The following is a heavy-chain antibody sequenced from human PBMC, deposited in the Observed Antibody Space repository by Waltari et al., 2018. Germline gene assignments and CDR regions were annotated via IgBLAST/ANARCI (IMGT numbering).Heavy chain of an antibody. CDR2: INHSGST. D-gene: IGHD3-10*01. CDR3: ARDAYYYGSGSYLFDP. Sequence: QVQLQQWGAGLLKPSETLSLTCAVSGGSFSGYYWSWIRQPPGKGLEWIGEINHSGSTNYNPSLKSRVTISVDTSKNQFSLKLSSVTAADTAVYYCARDAYYYGSGSYLFDPWGQGTLVTVSS. J-gene: IGHJ5*02. V-gene: IGHV4-34*01. CDR1: GGSFSGYY.